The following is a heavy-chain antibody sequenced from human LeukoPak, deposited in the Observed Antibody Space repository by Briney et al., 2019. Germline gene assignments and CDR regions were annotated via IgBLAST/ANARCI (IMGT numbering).Heavy chain of an antibody. D-gene: IGHD3-16*02. CDR3: AREGDSRWGELSP. CDR2: ISGSGGST. J-gene: IGHJ1*01. CDR1: GFTFSSYA. Sequence: GGSLRLSCAASGFTFSSYAMSWVRQAPGKGLEWVSAISGSGGSTYYADSVKGRFIISRDNSKSTSDLQMNSLRAEDTAVYYCAREGDSRWGELSPWGRGTLVTVSA. V-gene: IGHV3-23*01.